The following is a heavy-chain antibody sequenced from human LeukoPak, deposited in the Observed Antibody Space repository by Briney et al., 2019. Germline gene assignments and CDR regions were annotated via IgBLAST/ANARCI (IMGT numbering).Heavy chain of an antibody. V-gene: IGHV1-8*01. CDR2: MNPNSGNT. J-gene: IGHJ1*01. Sequence: ASVKVSCKASGYTFTSYDINWVRQATGQGLEWMGWMNPNSGNTGYAQKFQGRVTMTRNTSISTAYMELSSLRSEDTAVYYCARFTYYYGSGSYLGYFQHWGQGTLVTVSS. D-gene: IGHD3-10*01. CDR1: GYTFTSYD. CDR3: ARFTYYYGSGSYLGYFQH.